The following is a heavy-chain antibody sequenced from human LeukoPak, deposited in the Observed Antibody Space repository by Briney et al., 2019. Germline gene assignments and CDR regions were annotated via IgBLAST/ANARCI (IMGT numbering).Heavy chain of an antibody. CDR2: ISASGAST. J-gene: IGHJ3*02. V-gene: IGHV3-23*01. Sequence: PGGSLGLSCAASGFTFSNYAVNWVRQAPGKGLEWVSGISASGASTYYADSVKGRFTISRDNSKKTLYLQMNSPRAEDTAVYYCTNGGIWFGELLYAFDIWGQGTMVTVSS. CDR3: TNGGIWFGELLYAFDI. D-gene: IGHD3-10*01. CDR1: GFTFSNYA.